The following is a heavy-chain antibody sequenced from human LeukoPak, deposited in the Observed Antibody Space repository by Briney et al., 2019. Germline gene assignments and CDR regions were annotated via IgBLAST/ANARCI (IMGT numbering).Heavy chain of an antibody. V-gene: IGHV3-30-3*01. CDR3: ARAFSGAYYYGMDV. Sequence: GGSLRLSCAASGFTFSSYAMHWVRQAPGKGLEWVAVISYDGSNKYYADSVEGRFTISRDNSKNTLYLQMNSLRAEDTAVYYCARAFSGAYYYGMDVWGQGTTVTVSS. J-gene: IGHJ6*02. D-gene: IGHD2-15*01. CDR1: GFTFSSYA. CDR2: ISYDGSNK.